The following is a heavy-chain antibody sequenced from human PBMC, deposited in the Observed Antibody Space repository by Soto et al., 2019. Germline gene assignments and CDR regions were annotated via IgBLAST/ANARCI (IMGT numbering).Heavy chain of an antibody. D-gene: IGHD2-2*01. V-gene: IGHV3-23*01. J-gene: IGHJ3*02. Sequence: EVQLLESGGGLVQPGGSLRLSCAASGFTFNRYAMIWVLQAPGRGLEWVSTISDSGASTYFADSVKGRFTISRDNPMNTLYLHTNSLRAEDTAVYYCANPADQYQLPTTNDNFNIWGQGTMVTVSS. CDR1: GFTFNRYA. CDR2: ISDSGAST. CDR3: ANPADQYQLPTTNDNFNI.